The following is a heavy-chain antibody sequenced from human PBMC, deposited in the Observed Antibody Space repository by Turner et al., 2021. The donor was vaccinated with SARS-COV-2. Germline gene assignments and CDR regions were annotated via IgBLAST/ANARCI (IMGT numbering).Heavy chain of an antibody. J-gene: IGHJ5*02. Sequence: EVQLVESGGGLVQPGGSLRLSCAASGFTFSSYDMHWVRQATGKGLEWVSAIGPAGDTYYPGSVKGRFTISRENAKNSLYLQMNSLRAGDTAVYYCARGYFDSSGYHNWFDPWGQGTLVTVSS. CDR3: ARGYFDSSGYHNWFDP. CDR1: GFTFSSYD. D-gene: IGHD3-22*01. V-gene: IGHV3-13*04. CDR2: IGPAGDT.